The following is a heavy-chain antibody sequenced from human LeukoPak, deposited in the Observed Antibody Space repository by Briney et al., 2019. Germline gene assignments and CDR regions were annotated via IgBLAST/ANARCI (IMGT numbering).Heavy chain of an antibody. CDR1: GFTFSSYA. CDR3: AKCRSLYDLHEYFQH. V-gene: IGHV3-23*01. CDR2: ISGSGGST. Sequence: GGSLRLSCAASGFTFSSYAMSWVRQAPGKGLEWVSAISGSGGSTYYADSAKGRFTISRDNSKNTLYLQMNSLRAEDTAVYYCAKCRSLYDLHEYFQHWGQGTLVTVSS. J-gene: IGHJ1*01. D-gene: IGHD3-22*01.